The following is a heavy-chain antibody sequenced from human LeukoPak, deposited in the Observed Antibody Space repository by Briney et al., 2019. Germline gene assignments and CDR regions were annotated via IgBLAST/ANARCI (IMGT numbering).Heavy chain of an antibody. CDR3: ARDDYNRL. V-gene: IGHV3-74*01. D-gene: IGHD1-14*01. Sequence: GGSLRLSCAASGFIFGKSWMHWVRQAPGKGLVWVSRTDGSSTTYADSVKGRFSVSMDNAQNTLYLQMNSLRAEDTAVYNCARDDYNRLWGQGTLVTVSS. J-gene: IGHJ4*02. CDR2: TDGSST. CDR1: GFIFGKSW.